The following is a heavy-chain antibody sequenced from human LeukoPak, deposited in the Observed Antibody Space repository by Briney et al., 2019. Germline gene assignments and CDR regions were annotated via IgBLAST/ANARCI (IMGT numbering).Heavy chain of an antibody. Sequence: SETLSLTCTVSGGSIRSSSYYWGWIRQPPGKGLEWIGSIYYSGSTYYNPSLKSRVTISVDTSKNQFSLKLSSVTAADTAVYYCARDKVYYYGSGSYSGFIDYWGQGTLVTVSS. V-gene: IGHV4-39*07. CDR2: IYYSGST. CDR3: ARDKVYYYGSGSYSGFIDY. J-gene: IGHJ4*02. D-gene: IGHD3-10*01. CDR1: GGSIRSSSYY.